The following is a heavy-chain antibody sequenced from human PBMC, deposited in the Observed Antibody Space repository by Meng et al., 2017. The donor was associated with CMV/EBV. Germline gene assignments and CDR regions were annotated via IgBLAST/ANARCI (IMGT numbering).Heavy chain of an antibody. J-gene: IGHJ4*02. CDR1: GFTFSSYE. D-gene: IGHD3-3*01. V-gene: IGHV3-48*03. CDR3: ARVGSYDFWSGYHYYFDY. Sequence: GESLKISCAASGFTFSSYEMNWVRQAPGKGLEWVSYINSSGSTIYYADSVKGRFTISRDNAKNSLYLQMNSLRAEDTAVYYCARVGSYDFWSGYHYYFDYWGQGTLVTVSS. CDR2: INSSGSTI.